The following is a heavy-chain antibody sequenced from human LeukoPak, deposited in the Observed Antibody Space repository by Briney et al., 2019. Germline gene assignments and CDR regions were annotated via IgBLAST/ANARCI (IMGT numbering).Heavy chain of an antibody. CDR3: ARSYSSSDHYYYYGMDV. V-gene: IGHV4-59*08. CDR1: GGSISSYY. J-gene: IGHJ6*02. Sequence: SETLSLTCTVSGGSISSYYWNWIRQPPGKGLEWIGYINYIRTTDYNPSLKSAVTISLDTSKNRFSLTLSSVTAAYTPMYYCARSYSSSDHYYYYGMDVWGQGTTVTVSS. D-gene: IGHD6-13*01. CDR2: INYIRTT.